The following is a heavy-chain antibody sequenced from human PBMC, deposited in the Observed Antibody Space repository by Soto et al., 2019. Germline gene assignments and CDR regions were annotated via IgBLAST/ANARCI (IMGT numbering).Heavy chain of an antibody. D-gene: IGHD3-22*01. V-gene: IGHV3-23*01. Sequence: HPGGSLRLSCAASGFTFSSYAMSWVRQAPGKGLEWVSGLSDTGGTTFYADSVKGRFTISRDNSYNSLYLQMNNLRVEDTAVYYCAKDYGRLCESSGSHFDYWGQGALVTVSS. CDR1: GFTFSSYA. CDR3: AKDYGRLCESSGSHFDY. CDR2: LSDTGGTT. J-gene: IGHJ4*02.